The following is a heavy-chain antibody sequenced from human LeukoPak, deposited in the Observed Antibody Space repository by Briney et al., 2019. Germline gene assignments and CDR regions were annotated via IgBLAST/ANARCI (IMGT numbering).Heavy chain of an antibody. CDR1: GGSISSYY. D-gene: IGHD2-21*02. J-gene: IGHJ6*02. CDR3: ARDEVVRDCGGDCYYYYYGMDV. V-gene: IGHV3-53*01. Sequence: LSLTCTVSGGSISSYYWSWVRQAPGKGLEWVSVIYSGGSTYYADSVKGRFTISRDNSKNTLYLQMNSLRAEDTAVYYCARDEVVRDCGGDCYYYYYGMDVWGQGTTVTVSS. CDR2: IYSGGST.